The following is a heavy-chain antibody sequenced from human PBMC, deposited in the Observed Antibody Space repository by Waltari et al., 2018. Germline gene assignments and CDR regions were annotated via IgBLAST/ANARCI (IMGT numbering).Heavy chain of an antibody. J-gene: IGHJ4*02. V-gene: IGHV3-7*01. CDR3: ARERVGGFDY. D-gene: IGHD3-16*01. Sequence: EVQLVESGGGLVQPGGSLRLSCAASGFTFSISWMNWVRQAPGKGLEWVANIKQDGSEKYYVDSVKGRFTISRDNAKNSLYLQMNSLRAEDTAVYYCARERVGGFDYWGQGTLVTVSS. CDR1: GFTFSISW. CDR2: IKQDGSEK.